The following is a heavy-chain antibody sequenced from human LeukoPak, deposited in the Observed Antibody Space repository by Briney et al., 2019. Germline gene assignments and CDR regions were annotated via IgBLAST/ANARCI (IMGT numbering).Heavy chain of an antibody. CDR3: ARHPSYYDRIDY. V-gene: IGHV3-53*01. Sequence: GGSLRLSCAASGFTVSSNYMSWVRQAPGKGLEWVSVIYSGGSTYYADSVKGRFTISRDNSKNTLYLQMNSLRAEDTAVYYCARHPSYYDRIDYWGQETLVPSPQ. CDR1: GFTVSSNY. CDR2: IYSGGST. D-gene: IGHD3-22*01. J-gene: IGHJ4*02.